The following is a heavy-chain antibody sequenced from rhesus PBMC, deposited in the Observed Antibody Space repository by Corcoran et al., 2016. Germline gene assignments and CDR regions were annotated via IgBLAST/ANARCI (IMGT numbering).Heavy chain of an antibody. D-gene: IGHD2-2*01. V-gene: IGHV1-111*02. Sequence: EVQLVQSGAEVKKLGATVKISCKASGYTFTDNYPNWGTQSPGKGLECMGGCDPNSGHADYPQNFQDRVTITADMSTDPAYMELSSLRSEATAVYYCARDQGDIGPFDVWGPGVLVTVSS. J-gene: IGHJ5-1*01. CDR2: CDPNSGHA. CDR3: ARDQGDIGPFDV. CDR1: GYTFTDNY.